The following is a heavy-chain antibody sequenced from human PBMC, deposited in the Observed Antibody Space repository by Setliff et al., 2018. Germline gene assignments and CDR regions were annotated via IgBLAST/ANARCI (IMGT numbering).Heavy chain of an antibody. CDR3: ARAPLMVVVPPDARRFDP. V-gene: IGHV1-18*01. D-gene: IGHD2-2*01. Sequence: ASVKVSCKTSGYSFTVFGISWVRQAPGQGLEWMGWISPYYGSTDYAQKFQGRVTMTTDTSTSTIYMELRSLRSDDTAVYYCARAPLMVVVPPDARRFDPWGQGTLVTVSS. CDR2: ISPYYGST. J-gene: IGHJ5*02. CDR1: GYSFTVFG.